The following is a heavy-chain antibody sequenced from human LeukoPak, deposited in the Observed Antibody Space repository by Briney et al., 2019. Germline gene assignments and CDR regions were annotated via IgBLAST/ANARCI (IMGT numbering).Heavy chain of an antibody. CDR2: ISNDGITS. CDR3: LSCINPNGSEF. D-gene: IGHD2-8*01. J-gene: IGHJ4*02. CDR1: VFSLGTHG. V-gene: IGHV3-74*03. Sequence: GGSLSLPCAACVFSLGTHGKQWVRHVPGGGGVWVSCISNDGITSMYADSVRGRLTISRDNAKSTMCVQMNSLRPEDTAVYYCLSCINPNGSEFWGQGAPLTVSS.